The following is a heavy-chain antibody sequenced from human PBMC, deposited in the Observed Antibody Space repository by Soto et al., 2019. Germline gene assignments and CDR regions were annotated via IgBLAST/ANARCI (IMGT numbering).Heavy chain of an antibody. V-gene: IGHV5-10-1*01. Sequence: PGESLKISCKGSGYSFAGYWITWVRQKPGKGLEWMGRIDPSDSQTYYSPSFRGHVTISVTKSITTVFLQWSSLRASDTAMYYCVRHDDSSGWYYFDYWGQGILVTVSS. J-gene: IGHJ4*02. CDR3: VRHDDSSGWYYFDY. CDR2: IDPSDSQT. CDR1: GYSFAGYW. D-gene: IGHD6-19*01.